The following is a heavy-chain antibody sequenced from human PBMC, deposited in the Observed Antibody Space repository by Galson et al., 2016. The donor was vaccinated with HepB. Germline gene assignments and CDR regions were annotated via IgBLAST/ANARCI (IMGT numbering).Heavy chain of an antibody. CDR2: ISGTGSRI. J-gene: IGHJ1*01. V-gene: IGHV3-48*01. CDR1: GFNFNDFS. CDR3: ARDLTPRGFSYSF. Sequence: SLRLSCAVSGFNFNDFSMNWIRPAPGKGLEWLSYISGTGSRILYADSVKGRFTISKDKAKLSLYLQMSSLRVEDTAVYYCARDLTPRGFSYSFWGQGTLVAVSS. D-gene: IGHD3-10*01.